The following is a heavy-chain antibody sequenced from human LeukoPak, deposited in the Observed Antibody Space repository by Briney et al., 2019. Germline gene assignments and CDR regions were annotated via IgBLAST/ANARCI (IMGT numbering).Heavy chain of an antibody. CDR2: IYSSGIT. D-gene: IGHD6-13*01. CDR3: ARYDSSWFDY. V-gene: IGHV4-4*07. CDR1: GGSISDYY. J-gene: IGHJ4*02. Sequence: SESLSLTCTVSGGSISDYYWNWIRQPAGRGLEWIGRIYSSGITNYNPSLKSRVSLSMDTFKNQFSLKLSAVTAADTAIYYCARYDSSWFDYWGQGTLVTVSS.